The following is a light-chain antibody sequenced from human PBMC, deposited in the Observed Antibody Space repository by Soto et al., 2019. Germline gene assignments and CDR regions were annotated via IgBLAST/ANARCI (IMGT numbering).Light chain of an antibody. J-gene: IGLJ1*01. V-gene: IGLV2-14*03. CDR1: SSNIGGYNY. CDR2: DVT. CDR3: SSYTTGNTNV. Sequence: QSAPTQPASVSGSPGQSISISCTGTSSNIGGYNYVSWYQQHPGKAPKLMIYDVTNRPSGVSNRFSGSKSGNTASLTISGLQPEDEADYYCSSYTTGNTNVFGTGTKVTVL.